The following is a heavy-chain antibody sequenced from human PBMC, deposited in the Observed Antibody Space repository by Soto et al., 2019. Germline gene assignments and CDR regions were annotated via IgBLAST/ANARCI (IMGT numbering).Heavy chain of an antibody. CDR2: INWNGGST. Sequence: GGSLRLSYAAAGFTFDDYGMSWVRQAPGKGLEWVSGINWNGGSTGYADSVKGRFTISRDNAKNSLYLQMNSLRAEDTALYHCAREYYGSWFFDYWGQGTLVTVSS. V-gene: IGHV3-20*01. CDR1: GFTFDDYG. J-gene: IGHJ4*02. CDR3: AREYYGSWFFDY. D-gene: IGHD6-13*01.